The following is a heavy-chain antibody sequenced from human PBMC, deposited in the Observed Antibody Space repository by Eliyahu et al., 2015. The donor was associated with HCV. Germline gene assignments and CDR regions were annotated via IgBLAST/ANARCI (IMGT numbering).Heavy chain of an antibody. CDR3: ASGGGGIAVAGTGGWFDP. Sequence: QVQLQESGPGLVKPSETLSLTCTVSGXSISRYYWSWIRQPPGKGLEWIGYIXYSGSTNSNPPLKSRVTISLDTSKNQFSLKLSSVTAADTAVYYCASGGGGIAVAGTGGWFDPWGQGTLVTVSS. D-gene: IGHD6-19*01. V-gene: IGHV4-59*01. J-gene: IGHJ5*02. CDR2: IXYSGST. CDR1: GXSISRYY.